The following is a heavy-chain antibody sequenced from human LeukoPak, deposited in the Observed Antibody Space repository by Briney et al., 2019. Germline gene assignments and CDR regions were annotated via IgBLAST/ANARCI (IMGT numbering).Heavy chain of an antibody. D-gene: IGHD4-17*01. CDR2: INPSGGST. CDR3: ARDSSSSGYGDYVDNWFDP. V-gene: IGHV1-46*01. CDR1: GYTFTSYY. J-gene: IGHJ5*02. Sequence: GASVKVSCKASGYTFTSYYMHWVRQAPGQGLEWMGIINPSGGSTSYAQKFQARVTMTRDTSTSTVYMELSSLRSEDTAVYYCARDSSSSGYGDYVDNWFDPWGQGTLVTVSS.